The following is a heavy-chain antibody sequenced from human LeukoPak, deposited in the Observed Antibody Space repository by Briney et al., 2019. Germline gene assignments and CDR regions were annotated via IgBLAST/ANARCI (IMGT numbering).Heavy chain of an antibody. V-gene: IGHV3-48*02. CDR1: GXTFSGYS. CDR2: ISSSSGTI. J-gene: IGHJ4*02. CDR3: ARDLFDY. Sequence: PGGSLRLSCAASGXTFSGYSMNWVRQAPGKGLEWLSYISSSSGTISYADSVKGRFSISRDNAKNSLYLQMNSLSDEDTAVYYCARDLFDYWGQGTLVTVSS.